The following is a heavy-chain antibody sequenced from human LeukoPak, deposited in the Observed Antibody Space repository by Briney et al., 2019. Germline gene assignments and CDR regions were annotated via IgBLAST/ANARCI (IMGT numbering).Heavy chain of an antibody. CDR1: GCSISSYY. Sequence: SETLSLTCTVSGCSISSYYWNWIRQPPGKGLEWIGYIYYSGSTNYNPSLKSRVTISVDTSKNQFSLKLSSVTAADTAVYYCARRTASSGSYYYYYGMDVWGQGTTVTVSS. J-gene: IGHJ6*02. CDR3: ARRTASSGSYYYYYGMDV. D-gene: IGHD3-22*01. V-gene: IGHV4-59*08. CDR2: IYYSGST.